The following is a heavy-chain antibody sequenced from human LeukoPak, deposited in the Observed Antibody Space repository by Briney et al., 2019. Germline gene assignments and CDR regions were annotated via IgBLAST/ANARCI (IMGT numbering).Heavy chain of an antibody. J-gene: IGHJ4*02. V-gene: IGHV1-8*01. CDR2: MNPNSGNT. CDR1: GYTFTSYD. Sequence: GASVKVSCKASGYTFTSYDINWVRQATGQGLEWMGWMNPNSGNTGYAPKFQGRVTMTRNTSISTAYMELSSLRSEDTAVYYCAVIAVASLEDCWGQGTLVTVSS. CDR3: AVIAVASLEDC. D-gene: IGHD6-19*01.